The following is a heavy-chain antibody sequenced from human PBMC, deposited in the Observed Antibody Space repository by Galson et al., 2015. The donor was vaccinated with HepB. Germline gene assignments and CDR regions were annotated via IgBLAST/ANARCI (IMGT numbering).Heavy chain of an antibody. Sequence: SLRLSCEASGFTFRSYAMSWVRQAPGKGLDWVTIISDGGAATYYADSVRGRFTIYRDNSKNTLFLQMNSLRAEDTAVYYCAKEGGYCSGDSCPKGDAFDIWGQGTMVTVSS. CDR2: ISDGGAAT. V-gene: IGHV3-23*01. CDR3: AKEGGYCSGDSCPKGDAFDI. J-gene: IGHJ3*02. D-gene: IGHD2-15*01. CDR1: GFTFRSYA.